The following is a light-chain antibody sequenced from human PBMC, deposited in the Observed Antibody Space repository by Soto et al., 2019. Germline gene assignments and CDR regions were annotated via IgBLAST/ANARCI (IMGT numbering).Light chain of an antibody. CDR1: QSVSSSS. CDR2: GAS. Sequence: EIVLTQSPGTLSLSPGERATLSCRASQSVSSSSLAWYQKKPGQAPRLLIYGASSRAAGIPDRFSGSGSGTDFTLTISRLEPGDFAVYYCQQYGSSLTWTFGQGTKVDIK. J-gene: IGKJ1*01. CDR3: QQYGSSLTWT. V-gene: IGKV3-20*01.